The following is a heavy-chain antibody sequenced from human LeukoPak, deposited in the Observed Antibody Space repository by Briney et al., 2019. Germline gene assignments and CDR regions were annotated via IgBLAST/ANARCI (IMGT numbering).Heavy chain of an antibody. CDR2: ISYDGSNK. J-gene: IGHJ6*02. Sequence: GGSLRLSCAASGFTFSSYAMHWVRQAPGKGLEWVAVISYDGSNKYYADSVKGRFTISRDNSKNTLYLQMNSLRAEDTAVYYCARETGYSSGMDVWGQGTTVTVSS. CDR3: ARETGYSSGMDV. D-gene: IGHD6-19*01. V-gene: IGHV3-30-3*01. CDR1: GFTFSSYA.